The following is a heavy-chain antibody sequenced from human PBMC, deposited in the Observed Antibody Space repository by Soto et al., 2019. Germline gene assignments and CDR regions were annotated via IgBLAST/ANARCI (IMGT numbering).Heavy chain of an antibody. Sequence: QVQLEQSGAEVKKPGSSVKVSCKASGGTFSSYAISWVRQAPGQGLEWMGGIIPIFGTANYAQKFQGRVTITADESTSTAYMELSSLSSEDTAVYYCARGSYYYDSSGYSDYYYYYGMDVWGQGTTVTVSS. V-gene: IGHV1-69*01. CDR1: GGTFSSYA. CDR2: IIPIFGTA. CDR3: ARGSYYYDSSGYSDYYYYYGMDV. J-gene: IGHJ6*02. D-gene: IGHD3-22*01.